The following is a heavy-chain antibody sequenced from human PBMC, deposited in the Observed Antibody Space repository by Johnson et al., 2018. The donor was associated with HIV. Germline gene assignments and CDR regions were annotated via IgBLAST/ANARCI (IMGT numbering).Heavy chain of an antibody. CDR2: IKSKTDGGTT. D-gene: IGHD6-13*01. V-gene: IGHV3-15*01. CDR1: GFTFSNAW. CDR3: TTAASSSWYGEDAFDI. Sequence: VQLVESGGGLVKPGGSLRLSCAASGFTFSNAWMSWVRQAPGKGLEWVGRIKSKTDGGTTDYAAPVTGSFTISRDDSKNTLYLQMNSLKTEDTAVYYCTTAASSSWYGEDAFDIWGQGTMVTVSS. J-gene: IGHJ3*02.